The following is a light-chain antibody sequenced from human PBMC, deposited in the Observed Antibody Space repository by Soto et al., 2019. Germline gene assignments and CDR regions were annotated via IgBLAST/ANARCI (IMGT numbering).Light chain of an antibody. V-gene: IGKV3-20*01. Sequence: EIVLTQSPGTLSLSPGERATLSCRASQTVSSSYLAWYQQKPGQAPRLLIYGGSSRATGIPDRFSGSGSGTDFTLTTSRLEPEDFAVYYCHQYGSLYTFGEGTKLEIK. CDR2: GGS. CDR1: QTVSSSY. J-gene: IGKJ2*01. CDR3: HQYGSLYT.